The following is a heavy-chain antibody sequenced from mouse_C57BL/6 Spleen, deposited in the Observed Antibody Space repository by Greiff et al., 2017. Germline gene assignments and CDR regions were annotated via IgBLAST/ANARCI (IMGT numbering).Heavy chain of an antibody. Sequence: VQLQESGAELARPGASVKLSCKASGYTFTSYGISWVKQRTGQGLEWIGEIYPRSGNTYYNEKFKGKATLTADKSSSTAYMEPRSLTSEDSAVYFCARDLTTVVATPFAYWGQGTLVTVSA. CDR2: IYPRSGNT. J-gene: IGHJ3*01. CDR3: ARDLTTVVATPFAY. D-gene: IGHD1-1*01. V-gene: IGHV1-81*01. CDR1: GYTFTSYG.